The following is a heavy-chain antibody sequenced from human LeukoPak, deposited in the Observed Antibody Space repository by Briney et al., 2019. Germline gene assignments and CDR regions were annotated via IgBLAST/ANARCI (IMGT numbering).Heavy chain of an antibody. J-gene: IGHJ3*02. V-gene: IGHV1-69*13. D-gene: IGHD2-2*02. Sequence: GASVKVSCKASGGTFISYAISWVRQAPGQGLEWRGGIIPIFGTANYAQKFQGRVTITADESTSTAYMELSSLRSEDTAVYYCARGLVPAAIGAFDIWGQGTMVTVSS. CDR2: IIPIFGTA. CDR1: GGTFISYA. CDR3: ARGLVPAAIGAFDI.